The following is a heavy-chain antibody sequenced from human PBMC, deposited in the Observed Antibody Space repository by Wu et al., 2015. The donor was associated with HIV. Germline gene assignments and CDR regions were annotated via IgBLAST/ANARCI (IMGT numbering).Heavy chain of an antibody. D-gene: IGHD3-22*01. J-gene: IGHJ3*02. CDR3: ARERSYYDSSGYHDAFDI. V-gene: IGHV1-2*02. CDR1: GYTFTGYY. Sequence: QVHLVQSGAEVKKPGASMKVSCKASGYTFTGYYVHWVRQAPGQGLEWMGWINPNSGGTNYAQKFQGRVTMTRDTSISTAYMQLSRLRSDDTAVYYCARERSYYDSSGYHDAFDIWGQGTMVTVSS. CDR2: INPNSGGT.